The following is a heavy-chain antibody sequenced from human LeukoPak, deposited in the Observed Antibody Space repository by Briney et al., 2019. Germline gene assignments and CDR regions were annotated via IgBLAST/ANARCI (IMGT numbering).Heavy chain of an antibody. J-gene: IGHJ4*02. D-gene: IGHD5-18*01. Sequence: SVKVSCRASGGTFSSYAISWVRQAPGQGLEWMGRIIPILGIANYAQKFQGRVTITADKSTSTAYMELSSLRSEDTAVYYCARDRRTRGYSYGGLFDYWGQGTLVTVSS. CDR2: IIPILGIA. V-gene: IGHV1-69*04. CDR1: GGTFSSYA. CDR3: ARDRRTRGYSYGGLFDY.